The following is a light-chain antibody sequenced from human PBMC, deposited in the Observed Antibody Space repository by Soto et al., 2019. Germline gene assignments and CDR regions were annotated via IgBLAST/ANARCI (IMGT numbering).Light chain of an antibody. V-gene: IGKV3-15*01. J-gene: IGKJ4*01. Sequence: DIVMTQSPATLSVAPGERVTFSCRASQGVSRKLAWYQHKPGQAPRLLISGASTGATGIPARFSGSGSGTEFTLTISSLQSEDCAIYYCQQYHTWPITFGGGTSWISN. CDR2: GAS. CDR3: QQYHTWPIT. CDR1: QGVSRK.